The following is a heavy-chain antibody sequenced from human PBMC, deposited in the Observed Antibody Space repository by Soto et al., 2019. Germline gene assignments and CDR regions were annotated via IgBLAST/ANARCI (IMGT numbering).Heavy chain of an antibody. J-gene: IGHJ5*02. CDR2: INPESTTL. D-gene: IGHD3-10*01. CDR1: EITLNIYW. Sequence: GSLRLSCTASEITLNIYWMHWIRQAPGKGLVWVSRINPESTTLTYADSVTGRFTISRDSAKNTLYLQMNGLSAEDTAIYYCTKDTFGAWASWGQGTLVTVSS. CDR3: TKDTFGAWAS. V-gene: IGHV3-74*01.